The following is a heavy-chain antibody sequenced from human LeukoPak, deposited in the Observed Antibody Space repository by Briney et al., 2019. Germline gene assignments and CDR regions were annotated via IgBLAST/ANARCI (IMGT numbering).Heavy chain of an antibody. CDR1: GFTFSSYG. Sequence: GGSLRLSCAASGFTFSSYGMHWVRQAPGKGLEWVAVISYDGSNKYYADSVKGRFTISRDNSKNTLYLQMNSLRAEDTAVYYCAKDLAAAGSLDPWGREPWSPSPQ. CDR3: AKDLAAAGSLDP. J-gene: IGHJ5*02. D-gene: IGHD6-13*01. CDR2: ISYDGSNK. V-gene: IGHV3-30*18.